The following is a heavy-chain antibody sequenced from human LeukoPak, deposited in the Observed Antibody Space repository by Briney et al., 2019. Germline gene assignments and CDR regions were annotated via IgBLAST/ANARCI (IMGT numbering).Heavy chain of an antibody. Sequence: GGSLRLSCTASAFSSTTSEGNWVRQAPGKGLEWVSSISSSSSYIYYADSVKGRFTISRDNAKNSLYLQMNSLRAEDTAVYYCVRDENRRNPPDYWGQGTLVTVSS. CDR1: AFSSTTSE. CDR2: ISSSSSYI. J-gene: IGHJ4*02. V-gene: IGHV3-21*01. D-gene: IGHD1-14*01. CDR3: VRDENRRNPPDY.